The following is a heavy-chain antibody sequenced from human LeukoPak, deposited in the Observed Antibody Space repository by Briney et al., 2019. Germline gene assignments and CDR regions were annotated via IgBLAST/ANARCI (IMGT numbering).Heavy chain of an antibody. V-gene: IGHV4-59*12. D-gene: IGHD6-19*01. CDR2: MYYSGTT. Sequence: PSETLSLTCCVSGSSMNLYSWNWIRQPPGKGLEWIAYMYYSGTTNYNPSLENRAAISLDLSRHQFSLRLNSVTAADTAVYYCARTAVADYYFDYWGQGTLVTVSS. CDR1: GSSMNLYS. CDR3: ARTAVADYYFDY. J-gene: IGHJ4*02.